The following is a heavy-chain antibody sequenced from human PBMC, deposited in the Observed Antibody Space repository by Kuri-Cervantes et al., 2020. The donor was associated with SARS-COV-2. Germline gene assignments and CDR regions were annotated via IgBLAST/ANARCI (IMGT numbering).Heavy chain of an antibody. CDR1: GFTFSGSA. J-gene: IGHJ4*02. CDR2: IRSKANSYAT. Sequence: LSLTCAASGFTFSGSAMHWVRQASGKGLEWVGRIRSKANSYATAYAASVKGRFTISRDDSKNMAYLQMNSLKTEDTAVYYGTTLIDYWGQGALVTVSS. V-gene: IGHV3-73*01. D-gene: IGHD1-1*01. CDR3: TTLIDY.